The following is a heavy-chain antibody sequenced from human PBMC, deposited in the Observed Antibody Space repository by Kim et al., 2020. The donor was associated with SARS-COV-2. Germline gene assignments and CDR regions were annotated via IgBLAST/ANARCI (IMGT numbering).Heavy chain of an antibody. CDR3: ARDPLDYGDPFPDAFDI. J-gene: IGHJ3*02. D-gene: IGHD4-17*01. CDR1: GGSISSGGYY. Sequence: SETLSLTCTVSGGSISSGGYYWSWIRQHPGKGLEWIGYIYYSGSTYYNPSLKSRVTISVDTSKNQFSLKLSSVTAADTAVYYCARDPLDYGDPFPDAFDIWGQGTMVTVSS. CDR2: IYYSGST. V-gene: IGHV4-31*03.